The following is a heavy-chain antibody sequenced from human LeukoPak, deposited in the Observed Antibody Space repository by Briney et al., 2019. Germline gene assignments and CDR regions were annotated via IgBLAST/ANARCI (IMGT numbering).Heavy chain of an antibody. CDR2: IYSGGST. CDR1: GFTVSSNY. V-gene: IGHV3-53*01. CDR3: AASRDYGDLEH. J-gene: IGHJ5*02. Sequence: GGSLRLSCAASGFTVSSNYMSWVRQAPGKGLEWVSVIYSGGSTYYADSVKGRFTISRDNSKNTLYLQMNSLRAEDTAVYYCAASRDYGDLEHWGQGTLVTVSS. D-gene: IGHD4-17*01.